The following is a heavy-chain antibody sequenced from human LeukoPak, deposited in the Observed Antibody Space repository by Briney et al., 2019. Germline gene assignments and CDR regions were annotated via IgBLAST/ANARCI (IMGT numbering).Heavy chain of an antibody. J-gene: IGHJ5*02. Sequence: SETLSLTCIVSGGSISSYYWSWIRQPAGKGLEWIGRIYTSGSTNYNPSLKSRVTMSVDTSKNQFSLKLSSVTAADTAVYYCARGRVHYYDSSGYYLNWFDPWGQGTLVTVSS. CDR1: GGSISSYY. CDR3: ARGRVHYYDSSGYYLNWFDP. CDR2: IYTSGST. D-gene: IGHD3-22*01. V-gene: IGHV4-4*07.